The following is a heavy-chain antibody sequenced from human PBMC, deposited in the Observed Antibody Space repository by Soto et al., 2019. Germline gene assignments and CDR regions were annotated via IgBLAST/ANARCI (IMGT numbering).Heavy chain of an antibody. D-gene: IGHD5-18*01. V-gene: IGHV3-15*01. Sequence: GGSLRLSCAASGFTFSNAWMSWVRQAPGKGLEWVGRIKSKTDGGTTDYAAPVKGRFTISRDDSKNTLYLQMNGLKTEDTAVYYCTTNTERVYYYYYYGMDVWGQGTTVTVSS. CDR1: GFTFSNAW. CDR2: IKSKTDGGTT. CDR3: TTNTERVYYYYYYGMDV. J-gene: IGHJ6*02.